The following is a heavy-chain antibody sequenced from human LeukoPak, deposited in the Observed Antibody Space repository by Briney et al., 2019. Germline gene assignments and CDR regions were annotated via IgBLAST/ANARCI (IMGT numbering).Heavy chain of an antibody. J-gene: IGHJ4*02. CDR1: GFTFSSHA. CDR3: VRDRGYGSGSVDY. D-gene: IGHD3-10*01. CDR2: VSSDGGTK. Sequence: GGSLRLSCAASGFTFSSHAMHWVRQAPGLEWVAVVSSDGGTKFYGDSVRGRFTVSRDNSKDTLYLQMNSLRAEDTAAYYCVRDRGYGSGSVDYWGQGTLVTVSS. V-gene: IGHV3-30-3*01.